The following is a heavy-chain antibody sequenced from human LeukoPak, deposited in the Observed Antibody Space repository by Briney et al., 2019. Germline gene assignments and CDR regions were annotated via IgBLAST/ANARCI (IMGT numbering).Heavy chain of an antibody. V-gene: IGHV3-23*01. CDR2: VSGSGGNT. CDR1: GFTFSSHA. D-gene: IGHD3-10*02. J-gene: IGHJ4*02. CDR3: ATSGLRSGYYV. Sequence: HPGGSLRLSCAASGFTFSSHAMSWVRQAPGKGLEWVSTVSGSGGNTYYTDSVKGRFTVSRDNSKNTLYLQMNSLRAEDTAVYYCATSGLRSGYYVWGQGTLVTVSS.